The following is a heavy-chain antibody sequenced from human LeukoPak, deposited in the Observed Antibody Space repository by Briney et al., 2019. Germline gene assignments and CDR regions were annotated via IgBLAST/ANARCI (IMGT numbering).Heavy chain of an antibody. V-gene: IGHV1-2*06. Sequence: ASVKVSCKASGYTFTSYDINWVRQATGQGLEWMGRINPNSGGTNYAQKFQGRVTMTRDTSISTAYMELSRLRSDDTAVYYCARVFGLYGGNSDAFDIWGQGTMVTVSS. CDR1: GYTFTSYD. CDR3: ARVFGLYGGNSDAFDI. D-gene: IGHD4-23*01. J-gene: IGHJ3*02. CDR2: INPNSGGT.